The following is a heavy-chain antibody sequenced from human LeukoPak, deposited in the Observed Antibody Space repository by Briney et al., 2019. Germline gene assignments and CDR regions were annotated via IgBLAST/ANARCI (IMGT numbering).Heavy chain of an antibody. Sequence: GGSLRLSCAASGFTFSSYAMHWVRQAPGKGLEWVAVISYDGSNKYYADSVKGRFTISRDNSKNTLYLQMSSLRAEDTAVYYCARELYYDNGGGAFDIWGQGTMVTVSS. CDR3: ARELYYDNGGGAFDI. CDR1: GFTFSSYA. J-gene: IGHJ3*02. D-gene: IGHD3-9*01. CDR2: ISYDGSNK. V-gene: IGHV3-30-3*01.